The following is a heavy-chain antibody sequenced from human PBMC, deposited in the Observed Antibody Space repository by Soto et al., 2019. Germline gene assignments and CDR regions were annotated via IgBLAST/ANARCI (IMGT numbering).Heavy chain of an antibody. Sequence: SETLSLTCTVSGGSISNYYWSWIRQPPGRGLEWIGHIFYSGSTNYNPALKSRVTISVDTSKSQFSLKLSSVTAADTAVYYCARVSSDSSGYYYRSWAFDIWGQGTMVT. CDR3: ARVSSDSSGYYYRSWAFDI. V-gene: IGHV4-59*01. CDR1: GGSISNYY. J-gene: IGHJ3*02. D-gene: IGHD3-22*01. CDR2: IFYSGST.